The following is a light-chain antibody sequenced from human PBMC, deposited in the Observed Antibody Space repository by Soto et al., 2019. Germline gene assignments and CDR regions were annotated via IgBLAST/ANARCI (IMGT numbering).Light chain of an antibody. CDR2: DVS. J-gene: IGKJ5*01. CDR3: QEYNNWPPIA. CDR1: RTFGTH. Sequence: EIVLTQSPGTLSLSPGESPALACRASRTFGTHLAWYQQKPGLAPRLLLYDVSTRAPGVPGRFSGSGSETEFTLTISSLQSDDFAVYYCQEYNNWPPIAFGQGTRLEIK. V-gene: IGKV3-15*01.